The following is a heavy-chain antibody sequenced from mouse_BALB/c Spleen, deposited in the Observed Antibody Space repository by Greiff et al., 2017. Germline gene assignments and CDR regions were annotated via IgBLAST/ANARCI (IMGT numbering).Heavy chain of an antibody. D-gene: IGHD2-4*01. J-gene: IGHJ2*01. CDR2: ISYSGST. Sequence: EVMLVESGPSLVKPSQTLSLTCSVTGDSITSGYWNWIRKFPGNKLEYMGYISYSGSTYYNPSLKSRISITRDTSKNQYYLQLNSVTTEDTATYYCARYDYDDGYFDYWGQGTTLTVSS. CDR3: ARYDYDDGYFDY. CDR1: GDSITSGY. V-gene: IGHV3-8*02.